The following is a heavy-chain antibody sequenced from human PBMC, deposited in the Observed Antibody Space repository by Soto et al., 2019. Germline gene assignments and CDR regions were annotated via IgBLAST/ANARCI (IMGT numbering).Heavy chain of an antibody. CDR3: ARDGPYYYASRMDV. D-gene: IGHD3-10*01. Sequence: EVQLVASGGGLVQPGGSRRLSCVASGIPVSSNYMTWVRQAPGKGLEWVSVRHSGGDTYYANSVKGRFTISRHDSTNTLYHQMNNLTAEEKAVYYYARDGPYYYASRMDVWGPGTTYTVSS. CDR2: RHSGGDT. CDR1: GIPVSSNY. V-gene: IGHV3-53*04. J-gene: IGHJ6*02.